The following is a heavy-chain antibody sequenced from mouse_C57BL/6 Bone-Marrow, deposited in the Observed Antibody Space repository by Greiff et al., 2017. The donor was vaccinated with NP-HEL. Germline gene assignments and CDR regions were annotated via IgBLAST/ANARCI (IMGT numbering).Heavy chain of an antibody. Sequence: QVQLQQPGAELVKPGASVKLSCKASGYTFTSYWMQWVKQRPGQGLEWIGEIDPSDSYTNSNQKFKGKATLTVYTSSSTAYMQLSSLTSEDSAVYYCARGGTGTRGYAMDYWGQGTSVTVSS. CDR2: IDPSDSYT. CDR1: GYTFTSYW. J-gene: IGHJ4*01. CDR3: ARGGTGTRGYAMDY. V-gene: IGHV1-50*01. D-gene: IGHD4-1*01.